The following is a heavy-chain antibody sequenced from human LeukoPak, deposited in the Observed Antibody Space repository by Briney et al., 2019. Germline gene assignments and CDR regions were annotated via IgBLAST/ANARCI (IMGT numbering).Heavy chain of an antibody. D-gene: IGHD3-9*01. CDR1: DGPFSGYS. J-gene: IGHJ5*02. CDR2: VNQSGYT. CDR3: ARGFSDDIVTAYYDNWFDP. V-gene: IGHV4-34*01. Sequence: SETLSLTCAVYDGPFSGYSWSWIRQPPGKGLEWIGEVNQSGYTNYNPSLNSRVTISVDTSNNRFSLRVTSVTAADTAVYYCARGFSDDIVTAYYDNWFDPWGQGTLVTVSS.